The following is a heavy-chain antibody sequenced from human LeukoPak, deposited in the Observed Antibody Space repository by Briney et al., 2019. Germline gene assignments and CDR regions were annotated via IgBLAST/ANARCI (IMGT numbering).Heavy chain of an antibody. CDR1: GLTVNSNY. J-gene: IGHJ3*01. D-gene: IGHD3-10*01. CDR3: ARISGGSFDV. V-gene: IGHV3-53*01. Sequence: GGSLRLSCAASGLTVNSNYMTWVRQAQGTGLEWVSLIYSGETTYYADSVKGRFTISRDTSQNTLYLQMNRLRAEDTPVYYCARISGGSFDVWGQGTTVTV. CDR2: IYSGETT.